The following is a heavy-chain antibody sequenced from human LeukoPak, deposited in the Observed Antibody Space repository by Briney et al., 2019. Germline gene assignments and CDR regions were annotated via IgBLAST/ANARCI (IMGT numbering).Heavy chain of an antibody. CDR1: GFTFSSYA. D-gene: IGHD5-12*01. J-gene: IGHJ4*02. V-gene: IGHV3-23*01. CDR2: ISGSGGST. Sequence: GGSLRLSCAASGFTFSSYAMSWVRQAPGKGLEWVSAISGSGGSTYYADSVKGRFTIPRDNSKNTLYLQMNSLRAEDTAVYYCAKLPSPAGLRSGYDLALDYWGQGILVTVSS. CDR3: AKLPSPAGLRSGYDLALDY.